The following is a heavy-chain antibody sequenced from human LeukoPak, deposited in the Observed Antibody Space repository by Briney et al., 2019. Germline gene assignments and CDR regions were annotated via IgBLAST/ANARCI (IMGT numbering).Heavy chain of an antibody. V-gene: IGHV3-48*03. Sequence: GGSLRLSCAASGFTLSNYEMNWVRQVPGKGLEWVSYISSSGSRIYYGDSVKGRFTISRDNAKNTLFLQMNSLRAEDTAVYYCARDFGGDLLSPDYFDYWGQGTLVTVSS. CDR3: ARDFGGDLLSPDYFDY. D-gene: IGHD2-21*02. J-gene: IGHJ4*02. CDR1: GFTLSNYE. CDR2: ISSSGSRI.